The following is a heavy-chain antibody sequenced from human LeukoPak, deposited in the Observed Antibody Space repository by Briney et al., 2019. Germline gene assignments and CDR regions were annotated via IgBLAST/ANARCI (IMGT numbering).Heavy chain of an antibody. CDR2: IYTSGST. D-gene: IGHD3-22*01. V-gene: IGHV4-4*07. J-gene: IGHJ4*02. CDR1: GGSISSYY. CDR3: AREVAVYYYDSSGYDY. Sequence: SETLSLTCTVSGGSISSYYWSWIRQPAGKGLEWIGGIYTSGSTNYNPSLKSRVTMSVDTSKNQFSLKLSSVTAADTAVYYCAREVAVYYYDSSGYDYWGQGTLVTVSS.